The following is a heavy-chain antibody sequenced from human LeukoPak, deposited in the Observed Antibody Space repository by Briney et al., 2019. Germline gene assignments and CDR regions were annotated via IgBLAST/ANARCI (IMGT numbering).Heavy chain of an antibody. J-gene: IGHJ4*02. D-gene: IGHD2-21*02. Sequence: PGGSLRLSCAASGFTFSRYNMNWVRQAPGKGLEWVSYISSSSSTIYYADSVKGRFTISRDNAKNSLYLQMNSLRAEDTAVYYCAGGRGDLHFDYWGQGTLVTVSS. CDR2: ISSSSSTI. CDR3: AGGRGDLHFDY. CDR1: GFTFSRYN. V-gene: IGHV3-48*01.